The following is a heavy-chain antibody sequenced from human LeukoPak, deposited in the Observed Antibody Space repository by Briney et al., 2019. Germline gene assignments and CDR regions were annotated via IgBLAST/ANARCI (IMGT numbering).Heavy chain of an antibody. CDR3: ARDARGFDY. V-gene: IGHV3-53*01. Sequence: GGSLRLSCVASGFTFSSYWMHWVRQAPGKGLEWVSVIYSGGSTYYADSVKGRFTISRDNSKNALYLQMNSLRAEDTAVYYCARDARGFDYWGQGTLVTVSS. CDR2: IYSGGST. CDR1: GFTFSSYW. J-gene: IGHJ4*02.